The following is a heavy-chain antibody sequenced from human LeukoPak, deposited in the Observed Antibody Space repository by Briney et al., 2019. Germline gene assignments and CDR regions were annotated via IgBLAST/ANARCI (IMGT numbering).Heavy chain of an antibody. CDR2: INHSGST. Sequence: SETLSLTCAVYGGSFSGYYWSWIRHPPGKGLEWIGEINHSGSTNYNPSLKSRVTISVDTSKNQFSLKLSSVTAADTAVYYCARADRPCSGGSCYYYFDYWGQGTLVTVSS. D-gene: IGHD2-15*01. CDR3: ARADRPCSGGSCYYYFDY. V-gene: IGHV4-34*01. CDR1: GGSFSGYY. J-gene: IGHJ4*02.